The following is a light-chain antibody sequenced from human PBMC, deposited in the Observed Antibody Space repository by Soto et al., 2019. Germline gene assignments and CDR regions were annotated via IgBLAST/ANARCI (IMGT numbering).Light chain of an antibody. CDR1: SGHSSDA. CDR2: VNSDGSH. CDR3: QTWGTGIRV. Sequence: QLVLTQSPSAAASLGASVKLTCTLSSGHSSDAIAWHQQQPEKGPRFLMKVNSDGSHYKGDGIPDRFSGSSSGTERYLTISSLQSEDEGDYYCQTWGTGIRVFGGGTKLTVL. V-gene: IGLV4-69*01. J-gene: IGLJ3*02.